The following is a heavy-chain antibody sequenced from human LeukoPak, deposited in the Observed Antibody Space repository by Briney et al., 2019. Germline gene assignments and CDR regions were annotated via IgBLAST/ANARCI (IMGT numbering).Heavy chain of an antibody. J-gene: IGHJ4*02. CDR1: GYTFTSYY. V-gene: IGHV1-46*01. CDR3: ATRYSSADY. Sequence: ASVKVSCKASGYTFTSYYMHWVRQAPGQGLEWMGIINPSGGSTSYAQKFQGRVTITTDESTSAAYMELSSLRSEDTAVYYCATRYSSADYWGQGTLVTVSS. CDR2: INPSGGST. D-gene: IGHD6-19*01.